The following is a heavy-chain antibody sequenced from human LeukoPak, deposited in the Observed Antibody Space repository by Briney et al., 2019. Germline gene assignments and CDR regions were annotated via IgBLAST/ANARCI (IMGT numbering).Heavy chain of an antibody. CDR2: ISAYNGET. CDR3: AREGGYSNAYAFDY. J-gene: IGHJ4*02. CDR1: GYTFTSYG. D-gene: IGHD5-18*01. Sequence: ASVKVSCKASGYTFTSYGISWVRQAPGQGLEWMRWISAYNGETNYAQKAQGRVTMTTDTSTSTAYMELRSLRSDDTAVYYCAREGGYSNAYAFDYWGQGTLVTVSS. V-gene: IGHV1-18*01.